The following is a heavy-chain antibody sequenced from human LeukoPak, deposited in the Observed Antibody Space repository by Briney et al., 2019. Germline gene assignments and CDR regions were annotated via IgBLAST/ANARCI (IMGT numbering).Heavy chain of an antibody. CDR1: GYTFTTYA. Sequence: ASVKVSCKASGYTFTTYAISWVRQAPGQGLEWMEWISAYNGDTNYPQKLQGRVTMTTDTSTSTAYMELRSLRSDDTAVYYCARDGRIAAAHFDYWGQGTLVTVSS. V-gene: IGHV1-18*01. D-gene: IGHD6-13*01. CDR3: ARDGRIAAAHFDY. CDR2: ISAYNGDT. J-gene: IGHJ4*02.